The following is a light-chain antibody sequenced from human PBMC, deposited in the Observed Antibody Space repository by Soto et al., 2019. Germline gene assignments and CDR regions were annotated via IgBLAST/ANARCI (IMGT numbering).Light chain of an antibody. CDR3: SSYRGSDHNYV. J-gene: IGLJ1*01. Sequence: QSALTQPASVSGSPGQSITISCSGTSSDVGGFSYVSWYQQHPDKAPNLVIYDVTNRPSGVSTRFSGSKSGNTASLTISGLQAEDEADYYCSSYRGSDHNYVFGTGTKVTVL. V-gene: IGLV2-14*03. CDR2: DVT. CDR1: SSDVGGFSY.